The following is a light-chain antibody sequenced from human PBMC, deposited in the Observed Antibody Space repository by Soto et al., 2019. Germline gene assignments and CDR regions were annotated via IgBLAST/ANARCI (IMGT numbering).Light chain of an antibody. CDR3: QQGDSAPFT. J-gene: IGKJ2*01. Sequence: DIQMTQSPSSLSASVGDRVTITCRASQSTRNNLNWYQQKPGKAPNLLIYAASSLPSGVPSRFSGSGSGTDFNLTIIILQPEDLATYYCQQGDSAPFTFGQGTKREIQ. CDR1: QSTRNN. CDR2: AAS. V-gene: IGKV1-39*01.